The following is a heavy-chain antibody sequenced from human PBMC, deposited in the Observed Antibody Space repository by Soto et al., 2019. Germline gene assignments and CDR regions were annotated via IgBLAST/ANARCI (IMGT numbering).Heavy chain of an antibody. CDR1: GDTFTHYY. Sequence: QVQLMQSGAEVKKPGASVKVSCKASGDTFTHYYIHWVRQAPGQGLEWMGTVNPSGGHTTYAQHFLGRVTMTRDTSTSTLYMELTSLTSDDTAIYYWARGGHVVVVTAALDYWGQGTLVTVSS. D-gene: IGHD2-21*02. CDR2: VNPSGGHT. V-gene: IGHV1-46*01. J-gene: IGHJ4*02. CDR3: ARGGHVVVVTAALDY.